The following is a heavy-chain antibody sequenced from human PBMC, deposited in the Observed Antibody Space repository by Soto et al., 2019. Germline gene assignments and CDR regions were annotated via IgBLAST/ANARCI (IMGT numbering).Heavy chain of an antibody. Sequence: QVQLVESGGGVVQPGRSLRLSCAASGFTFSSYGMHWVRQAPGKGLEWVAVIWYDGSNKYYADSVKGRFTISRDNSKNTLYLQMNGLRAEDTAVYYCATSGLHLGSYYYGMDVWGQGTTVTVSS. V-gene: IGHV3-33*03. D-gene: IGHD3-10*01. J-gene: IGHJ6*02. CDR2: IWYDGSNK. CDR1: GFTFSSYG. CDR3: ATSGLHLGSYYYGMDV.